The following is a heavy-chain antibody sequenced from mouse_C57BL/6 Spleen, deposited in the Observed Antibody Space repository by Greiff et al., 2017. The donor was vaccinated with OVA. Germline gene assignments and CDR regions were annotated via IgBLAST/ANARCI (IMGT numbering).Heavy chain of an antibody. CDR3: ARRGITTHYYAMDY. D-gene: IGHD2-4*01. Sequence: QVQLQQSGAELARPGASVKLSCKASGYTFTSYGISWVKQRTGQGLEWIGEIYPRSGNTYYNEKFKGKATLTADKSSSTAYMELRSLTSEDSAVYFGARRGITTHYYAMDYWGQGTSVTVSS. CDR1: GYTFTSYG. CDR2: IYPRSGNT. J-gene: IGHJ4*01. V-gene: IGHV1-81*01.